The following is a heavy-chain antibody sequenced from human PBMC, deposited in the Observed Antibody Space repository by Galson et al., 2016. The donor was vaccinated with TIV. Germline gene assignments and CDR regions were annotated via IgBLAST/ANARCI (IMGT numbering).Heavy chain of an antibody. CDR1: GFIFDDYA. CDR3: ACGIGWFRGFDY. CDR2: INWNSGTI. V-gene: IGHV3-9*01. Sequence: SLRLSCAASGFIFDDYAMHWVRQAPGKGPEWVSGINWNSGTIAYADSVKGRFTISRDNAKNSLYLQMNSLRAEDTALYYCACGIGWFRGFDYWGQGTFITVSS. D-gene: IGHD3-10*01. J-gene: IGHJ4*02.